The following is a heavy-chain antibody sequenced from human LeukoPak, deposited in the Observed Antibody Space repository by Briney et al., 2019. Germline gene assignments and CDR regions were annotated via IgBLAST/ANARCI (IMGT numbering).Heavy chain of an antibody. V-gene: IGHV3-66*01. CDR3: ATSRTFDY. Sequence: QPGGSLRLSCAASGFTVSGNYINWVRQAPGKGLEWVSAIYSGGDTYYADSVKGRLIISRDNSKNTLYLQMNSLRAEDTAVYYCATSRTFDYWGQGTLVTVSS. CDR2: IYSGGDT. D-gene: IGHD6-13*01. J-gene: IGHJ4*02. CDR1: GFTVSGNY.